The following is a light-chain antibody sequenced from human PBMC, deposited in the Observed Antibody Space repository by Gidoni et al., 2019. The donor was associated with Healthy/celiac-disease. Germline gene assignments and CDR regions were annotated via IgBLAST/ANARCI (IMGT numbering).Light chain of an antibody. J-gene: IGKJ4*01. CDR2: LGS. Sequence: DIVMTQSPLSLPVTPGEPASISCRSSQSLMHSNGYNYVDWFLQKPLKSPQLLIYLGSYRASGVPDRFTGSISGTDFTLKISRLEAEDVRVYYCIPALQTPPLTCVGGTKVEIK. CDR1: QSLMHSNGYNY. V-gene: IGKV2-28*01. CDR3: IPALQTPPLT.